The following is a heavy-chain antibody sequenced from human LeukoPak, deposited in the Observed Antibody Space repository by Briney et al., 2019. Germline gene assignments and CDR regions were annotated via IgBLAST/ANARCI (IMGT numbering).Heavy chain of an antibody. J-gene: IGHJ4*02. V-gene: IGHV1-18*01. Sequence: ASVTVSCKASGYTFTSYGISWVRQAPGQGLEGMGWISAYNGNTNYAQKLQGRVTMTTDTSTSTAYMELRSLRSDDTAVYYCARDGHTVVGATILPWVPRFDYWGQGTLVTVSS. CDR1: GYTFTSYG. D-gene: IGHD1-26*01. CDR2: ISAYNGNT. CDR3: ARDGHTVVGATILPWVPRFDY.